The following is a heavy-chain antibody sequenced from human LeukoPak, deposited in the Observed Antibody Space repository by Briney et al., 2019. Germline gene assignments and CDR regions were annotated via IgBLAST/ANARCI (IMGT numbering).Heavy chain of an antibody. CDR2: IGPSGRST. D-gene: IGHD3-10*01. V-gene: IGHV3-23*01. CDR1: GFTFRTYA. J-gene: IGHJ4*02. CDR3: AKDPMVRGATYDY. Sequence: GGSLRLSCAASGFTFRTYAMTWVRQAPGKGLEWVSAIGPSGRSTYYADSVRGRFTISRDNSKDTLYLQMNSLRAEDTAIYYCAKDPMVRGATYDYWGQGTLVTVSS.